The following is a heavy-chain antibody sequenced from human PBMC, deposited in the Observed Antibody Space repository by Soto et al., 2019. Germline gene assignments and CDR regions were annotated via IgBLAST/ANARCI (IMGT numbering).Heavy chain of an antibody. CDR2: IYVTGAV. V-gene: IGHV4-31*03. D-gene: IGHD2-21*01. J-gene: IGHJ5*02. Sequence: PSGTLSLTCTVSGAALNSENYYWSWIRQVPGKGLEWIGHIYVTGAVDYNPSLRDRITLSQDTSERQFSLNLRLVTAADTAVYYCARLRIATNNYKWFDPWGQGTLVTVSS. CDR3: ARLRIATNNYKWFDP. CDR1: GAALNSENYY.